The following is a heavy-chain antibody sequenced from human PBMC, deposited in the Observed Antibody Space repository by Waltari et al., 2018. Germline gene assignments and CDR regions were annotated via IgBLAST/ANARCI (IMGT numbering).Heavy chain of an antibody. CDR1: GLTCKNYA. CDR3: AKGLGMRDWYFDI. V-gene: IGHV3-23*01. J-gene: IGHJ2*01. Sequence: EVRVLESGGGLVQPGGSLRVSCAASGLTCKNYAMAWVRQAAGKGLECVAVITGGGTNTYYADSVKGRFTVSRDNSKNTLDLQMNNLRLEDTAVYFCAKGLGMRDWYFDIWGRGTLLTVSS. CDR2: ITGGGTNT. D-gene: IGHD7-27*01.